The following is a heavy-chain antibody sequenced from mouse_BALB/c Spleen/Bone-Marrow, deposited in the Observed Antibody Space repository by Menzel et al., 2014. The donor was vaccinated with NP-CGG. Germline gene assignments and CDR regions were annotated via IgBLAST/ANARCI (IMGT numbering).Heavy chain of an antibody. V-gene: IGHV1S81*02. CDR2: INPNNGGT. Sequence: VQRVESGAELVKPGASVKLSCKASGYTFTNYFMYWVKRRPGQGLEWIGEINPNNGGTNFNENFKSKATLTLDKSSSTAYMQLSSLTSEDSAVYYCTRSGPGFAYWGHGTLVTVSA. CDR1: GYTFTNYF. J-gene: IGHJ3*01. CDR3: TRSGPGFAY.